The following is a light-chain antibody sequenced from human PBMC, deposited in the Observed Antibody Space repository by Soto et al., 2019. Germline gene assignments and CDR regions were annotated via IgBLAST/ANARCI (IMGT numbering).Light chain of an antibody. CDR3: SSFTSSSVYV. V-gene: IGLV2-14*03. J-gene: IGLJ1*01. Sequence: QSALTQPASVSGSPLQSITISCTGTSSDVGGYNYVSWYQHHPGKAPKLMIYDVTNRPSGVSNRFSGSKSGNTASLTISGLQAEDEADYYCSSFTSSSVYVFGIGTKVTVL. CDR1: SSDVGGYNY. CDR2: DVT.